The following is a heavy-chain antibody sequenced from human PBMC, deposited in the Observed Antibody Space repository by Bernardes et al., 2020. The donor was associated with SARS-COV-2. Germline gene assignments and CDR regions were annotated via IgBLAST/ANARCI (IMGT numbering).Heavy chain of an antibody. J-gene: IGHJ4*02. CDR3: AKDPITYCGGDCRRDVDY. D-gene: IGHD2-21*02. Sequence: GGSLRLSCAASGFTFSSYAMSWVRQAPGKGLEWVSAISGSGGSTYYADSVKGRFTISRDNSKNTLYLQMNSLRAEDTAVYYCAKDPITYCGGDCRRDVDYWGQGTLVTVSS. CDR1: GFTFSSYA. CDR2: ISGSGGST. V-gene: IGHV3-23*01.